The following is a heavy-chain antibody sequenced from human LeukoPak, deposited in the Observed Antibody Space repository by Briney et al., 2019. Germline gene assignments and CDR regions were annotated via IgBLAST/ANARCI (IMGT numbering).Heavy chain of an antibody. Sequence: GGSLRLSGAASGFTFTNAWMRWVRQAPGKGLEWVGHVKTKADGGTTDYAAPVKGRFTISRDDSKNTLYLQMNSLKTEDTAVYYCTTYCIGAICYLAKGDYWGQGTLVTVSS. CDR3: TTYCIGAICYLAKGDY. CDR1: GFTFTNAW. J-gene: IGHJ4*02. CDR2: VKTKADGGTT. V-gene: IGHV3-15*01. D-gene: IGHD2-15*01.